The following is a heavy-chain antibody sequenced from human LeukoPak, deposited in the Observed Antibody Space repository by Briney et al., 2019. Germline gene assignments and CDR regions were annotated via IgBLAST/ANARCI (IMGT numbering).Heavy chain of an antibody. CDR2: ITVYNGNT. J-gene: IGHJ5*02. Sequence: ASVKVSCKPSGYTFTSHGISWVRRAPGQGPEWMGWITVYNGNTIYPQKLQGRVTVTTDTSTSTAYMELRSLTSDDTAVYYCARGLGSSWTPSWFDPWGQGTLVTVSS. CDR1: GYTFTSHG. CDR3: ARGLGSSWTPSWFDP. D-gene: IGHD6-13*01. V-gene: IGHV1-18*01.